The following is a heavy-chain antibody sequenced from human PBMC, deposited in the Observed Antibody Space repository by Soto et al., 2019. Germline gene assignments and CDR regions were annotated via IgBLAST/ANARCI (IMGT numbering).Heavy chain of an antibody. V-gene: IGHV1-69*13. D-gene: IGHD4-17*01. CDR3: ASGYDYGDYYLDY. CDR2: IIPIFGTA. J-gene: IGHJ4*02. CDR1: GGTFSSYA. Sequence: SVKVSCKASGGTFSSYAISWVRQAPGQGLEWMGGIIPIFGTANYAQKFQGRVTITADESTSTAYMELSSLRSEDTAVYYCASGYDYGDYYLDYWGQGTLVTVSS.